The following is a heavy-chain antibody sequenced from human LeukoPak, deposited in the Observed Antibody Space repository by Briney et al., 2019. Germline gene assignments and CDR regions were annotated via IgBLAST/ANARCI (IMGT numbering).Heavy chain of an antibody. CDR1: GGSISSYY. D-gene: IGHD3-10*01. V-gene: IGHV4-59*08. Sequence: PSETLSLTCTVSGGSISSYYWSWIRQPPGKGLEWIGYIYYSGSTNYNPSLKSRVTISVDTSKNQFSLKLSSVTAADTAVYYCARVVRGVVYYFDYXXXGTLVTVSS. CDR2: IYYSGST. CDR3: ARVVRGVVYYFDY. J-gene: IGHJ4*02.